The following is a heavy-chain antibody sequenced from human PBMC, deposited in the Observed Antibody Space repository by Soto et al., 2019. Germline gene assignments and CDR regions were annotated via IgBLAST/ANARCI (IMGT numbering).Heavy chain of an antibody. CDR2: INPNSGGT. CDR1: GYTFTGYY. CDR3: ARGVVVVPAATEDYYYYMDV. D-gene: IGHD2-2*01. Sequence: QVQLVQSGAEVKKPGASVKVSCKASGYTFTGYYMHWVRQAPGQGLEWMGWINPNSGGTYYAQKFQGWVTMTRDTSISTAYMELSRLRSDDTAVYYCARGVVVVPAATEDYYYYMDVWGKGTTVTVSS. J-gene: IGHJ6*03. V-gene: IGHV1-2*04.